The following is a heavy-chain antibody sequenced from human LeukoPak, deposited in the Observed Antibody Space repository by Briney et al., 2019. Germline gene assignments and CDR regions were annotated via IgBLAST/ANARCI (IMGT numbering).Heavy chain of an antibody. CDR1: GFTFSSYW. Sequence: GGSLRLSCAASGFTFSSYWMSWVRQALGKGLEWVANIKQDGSEKYYVDSVKGRFTISRDNAKNSLYLQMNSLRAEDTAVYYCARDLRIAVADNKNNWFDPWGQGTLVTVSS. CDR3: ARDLRIAVADNKNNWFDP. J-gene: IGHJ5*02. V-gene: IGHV3-7*03. CDR2: IKQDGSEK. D-gene: IGHD6-19*01.